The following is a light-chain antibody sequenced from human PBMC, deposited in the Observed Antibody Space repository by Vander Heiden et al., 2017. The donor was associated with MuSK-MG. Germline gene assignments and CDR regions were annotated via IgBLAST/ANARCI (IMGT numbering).Light chain of an antibody. V-gene: IGLV1-40*01. CDR3: QSHDSSLSGWV. CDR1: SSNVGTGYD. J-gene: IGLJ3*02. Sequence: QCVVNPPASGSWVTGARGIITSTGSSSNVGTGYDLHWYQHRPGPAPNLLIYGNSSRASGVPGRFSGSKSGTSASLATTGLQAEDEADYYCQSHDSSLSGWVFGGGTKLTVL. CDR2: GNS.